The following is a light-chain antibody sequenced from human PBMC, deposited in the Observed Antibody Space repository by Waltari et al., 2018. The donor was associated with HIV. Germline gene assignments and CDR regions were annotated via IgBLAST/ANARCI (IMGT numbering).Light chain of an antibody. CDR1: ALPKKF. Sequence: SYKLTQTPSVSVSPGQTARINCSRGALPKKFSSWYRQKPGQAPVLLTYKDSERPSGIPERSSGSRSGTGVTLTISGVQAEDEADYYCQSTDHDGTWVFGGGTKLTVL. CDR2: KDS. CDR3: QSTDHDGTWV. V-gene: IGLV3-25*03. J-gene: IGLJ3*02.